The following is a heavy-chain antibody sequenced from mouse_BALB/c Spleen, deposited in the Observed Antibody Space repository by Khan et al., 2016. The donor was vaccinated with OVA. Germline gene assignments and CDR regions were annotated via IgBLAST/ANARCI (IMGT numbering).Heavy chain of an antibody. V-gene: IGHV2-6-1*01. CDR3: ARQPYYHYNIMDY. Sequence: QVQLKESGPGLAAPSQSLSITCTISGFSLTNYGVHWIRQPPGKGLEWLVVIWTDGSTNYNSALKSRLTITKDNSQSQVFLKMNSLQTDDTAIYFCARQPYYHYNIMDYWGQGTLVTVSA. D-gene: IGHD2-10*01. CDR2: IWTDGST. CDR1: GFSLTNYG. J-gene: IGHJ4*01.